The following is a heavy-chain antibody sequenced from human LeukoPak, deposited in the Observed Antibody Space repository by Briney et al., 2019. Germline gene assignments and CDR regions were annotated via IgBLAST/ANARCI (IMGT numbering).Heavy chain of an antibody. CDR2: INPNSGGT. Sequence: ASVKVSCKASGYTFTGYYMHWVRQAPGQGLEWMGWINPNSGGTNYAQKFQGRVTMTRDTSISTAYMELSRLRSDDTAVYYCARDRRSIAARNKYYYYYYMDVWGKGTTVTVSS. J-gene: IGHJ6*03. V-gene: IGHV1-2*02. D-gene: IGHD6-6*01. CDR1: GYTFTGYY. CDR3: ARDRRSIAARNKYYYYYYMDV.